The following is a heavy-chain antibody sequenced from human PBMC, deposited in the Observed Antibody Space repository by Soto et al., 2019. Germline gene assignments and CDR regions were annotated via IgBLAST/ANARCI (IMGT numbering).Heavy chain of an antibody. CDR3: AHFPRGFSYGCFDY. J-gene: IGHJ4*02. CDR1: GFSLTDTGVG. Sequence: QITLKESGPTLVNRTQTLTLTCTFSGFSLTDTGVGVGWIHQPPGKALEWLALIYWNDDVRYSPSLRSRLTITKDTSKNQVFLTMTNMDPVDTATFYCAHFPRGFSYGCFDYWGQGTQVTVFS. D-gene: IGHD3-10*01. CDR2: IYWNDDV. V-gene: IGHV2-5*01.